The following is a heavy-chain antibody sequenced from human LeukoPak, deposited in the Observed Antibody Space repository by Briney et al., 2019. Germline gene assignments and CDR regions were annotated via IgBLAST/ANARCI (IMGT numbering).Heavy chain of an antibody. CDR2: ISWNSGSI. Sequence: GGSLRLSCAASGFTFDDYAMHWVRQAPGKGLEWVSDISWNSGSIGYADSVKGRFTISRDNAKNSLYLQMNSLRAEDTALYYCAKDLRSSYYYYMDVWGKGTTVTVSS. CDR3: AKDLRSSYYYYMDV. D-gene: IGHD1-14*01. V-gene: IGHV3-9*01. J-gene: IGHJ6*03. CDR1: GFTFDDYA.